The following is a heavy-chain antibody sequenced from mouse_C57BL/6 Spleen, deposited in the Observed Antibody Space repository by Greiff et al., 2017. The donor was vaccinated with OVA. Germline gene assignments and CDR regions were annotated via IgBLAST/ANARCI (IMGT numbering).Heavy chain of an antibody. CDR1: GFTFSNYW. V-gene: IGHV6-3*01. D-gene: IGHD1-1*01. CDR3: TSFITTVVARYFDV. CDR2: IRLKSDNYAT. J-gene: IGHJ1*03. Sequence: EVKLEESGGGLVQPGGSMKLSCVASGFTFSNYWMNWVRQSPEKGLEWVAQIRLKSDNYATHYAESVKGRFTISRDDSKSSVYLQMNNLRAEDTGIYYCTSFITTVVARYFDVWGTGTTVTVSS.